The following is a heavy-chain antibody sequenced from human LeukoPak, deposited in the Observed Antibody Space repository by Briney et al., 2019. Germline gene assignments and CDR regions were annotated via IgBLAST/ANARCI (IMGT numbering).Heavy chain of an antibody. V-gene: IGHV1-69*13. CDR1: GGTFSSYA. D-gene: IGHD2-15*01. CDR3: ASCSGGSCYSGFFDY. Sequence: ASVKVSCKASGGTFSSYAISWVRQAPGQGLEWMGGIIPIFGTANYAQKFQGRVTITADESTSTAYMELSSLRSEDTAVYYCASCSGGSCYSGFFDYWGQGTLVTVSS. J-gene: IGHJ4*02. CDR2: IIPIFGTA.